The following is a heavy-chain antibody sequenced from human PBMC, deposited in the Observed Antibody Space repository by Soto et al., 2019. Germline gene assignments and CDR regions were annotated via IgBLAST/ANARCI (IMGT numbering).Heavy chain of an antibody. CDR1: GGSISSYY. J-gene: IGHJ4*02. D-gene: IGHD1-26*01. V-gene: IGHV4-59*01. CDR2: IYYSGST. Sequence: SETLSLTCTVSGGSISSYYWSWIRQPPGKGLEWIGYIYYSGSTNYNPSLKSRVTISVDTSKNQFSLRVEDTAVYYCARDDEGGSDCDLGYWGQGALVTVSS. CDR3: ARDDEGGSDCDLGY.